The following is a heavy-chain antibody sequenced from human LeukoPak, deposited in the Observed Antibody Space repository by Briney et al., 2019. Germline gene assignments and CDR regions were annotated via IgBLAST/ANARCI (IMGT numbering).Heavy chain of an antibody. V-gene: IGHV3-30*04. CDR3: AKDRPHDYGNYGSPMGTRYFDL. CDR2: ISYDGSNK. D-gene: IGHD4-11*01. Sequence: PGGSLRLSFAASGFTFSSYAMHWVRQAPGKGLEWVAVISYDGSNKYYADSVKGRFTISRDNSKNTLYLQMNSLRAEDTAVYYCAKDRPHDYGNYGSPMGTRYFDLWGRGTLVTVSS. CDR1: GFTFSSYA. J-gene: IGHJ2*01.